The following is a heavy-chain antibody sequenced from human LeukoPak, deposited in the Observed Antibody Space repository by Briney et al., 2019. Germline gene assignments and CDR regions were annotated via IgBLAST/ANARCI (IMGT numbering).Heavy chain of an antibody. Sequence: GGSLRLSCAASGFTFSDYYMSWIRQAPGKGLEWVSYISGSGNTKYYADSVKGRFTISRDNAKNSLYVQMNSLRPEDTAVYYCAKDDAWLRFGEWSQGTLVTVSS. J-gene: IGHJ4*02. V-gene: IGHV3-11*01. CDR1: GFTFSDYY. D-gene: IGHD3-10*01. CDR2: ISGSGNTK. CDR3: AKDDAWLRFGE.